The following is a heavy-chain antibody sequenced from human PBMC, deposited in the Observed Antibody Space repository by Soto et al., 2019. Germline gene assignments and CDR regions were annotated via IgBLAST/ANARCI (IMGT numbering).Heavy chain of an antibody. CDR2: IYYSGST. D-gene: IGHD3-3*01. CDR1: GGSISSGDYY. J-gene: IGHJ5*02. Sequence: PSETLSLTCTVSGGSISSGDYYWSWIRQPPGKGLEWIGYIYYSGSTYYNPSLKSRVTISVDTSKNQFSLKLSSVTAADTAVYYCARETTTPTTYYDFWSGHPAPGYIWFDPWGQGTRVTVS. CDR3: ARETTTPTTYYDFWSGHPAPGYIWFDP. V-gene: IGHV4-30-4*01.